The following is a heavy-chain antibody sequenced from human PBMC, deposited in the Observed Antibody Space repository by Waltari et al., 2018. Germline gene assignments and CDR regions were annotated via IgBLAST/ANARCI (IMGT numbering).Heavy chain of an antibody. Sequence: QVQLVQSGPEVKKPGASVKVSCKTSGYNFVGYGISWVRQAPGQGLEWMGYSNTYNGKAKYAQKFQGRVTLTTDTSTSTAFLEVRSLTPDDTAVYYCARDRIRKDFWGQGALVTVSS. CDR3: ARDRIRKDF. CDR1: GYNFVGYG. CDR2: SNTYNGKA. V-gene: IGHV1-18*01. D-gene: IGHD3-10*01. J-gene: IGHJ4*02.